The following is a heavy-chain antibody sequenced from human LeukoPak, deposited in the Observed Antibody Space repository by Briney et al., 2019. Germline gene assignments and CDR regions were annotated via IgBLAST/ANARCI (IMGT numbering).Heavy chain of an antibody. J-gene: IGHJ5*02. V-gene: IGHV1-8*01. D-gene: IGHD5-12*01. CDR1: GYTFTSYG. CDR3: ARERSDATRGFDP. CDR2: MNPNSGNT. Sequence: ASVKVSCKASGYTFTSYGINWVRQATGQGLEWMGWMNPNSGNTGYAQKFQGRVTMTRNTSINTAYMELSSLRSEDTAVYYCARERSDATRGFDPWGQGTLVTVSS.